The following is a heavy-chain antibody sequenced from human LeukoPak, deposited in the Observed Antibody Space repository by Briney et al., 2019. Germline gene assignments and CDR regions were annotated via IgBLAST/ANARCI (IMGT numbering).Heavy chain of an antibody. CDR2: IGDSGSGG. CDR1: GFNFNYFA. Sequence: GGSLRLPCSASGFNFNYFAMSWIRQAPGKRLEWVSTIGDSGSGGSYAGSVRGRFTISRDNSKNIVYLQMHSLRVDDSAVYYCSRIKYGGNSGYHFDYWGQGTLVTVSS. CDR3: SRIKYGGNSGYHFDY. J-gene: IGHJ4*02. D-gene: IGHD4-23*01. V-gene: IGHV3-23*01.